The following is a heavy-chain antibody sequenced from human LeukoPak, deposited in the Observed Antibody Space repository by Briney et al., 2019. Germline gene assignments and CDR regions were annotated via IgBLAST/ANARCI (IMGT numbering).Heavy chain of an antibody. CDR3: ARGTGGDTAMVTFDY. CDR1: GGSFSGYY. D-gene: IGHD5-18*01. J-gene: IGHJ4*02. V-gene: IGHV4-34*01. CDR2: INHSGGT. Sequence: PSETLSLTCAVYGGSFSGYYWSWIRQPPGKGLEWIGEINHSGGTNYNPSLKSRVTISVDTSKNQFSLKLSSVTAADTAVYYCARGTGGDTAMVTFDYWGQGTLVTVSS.